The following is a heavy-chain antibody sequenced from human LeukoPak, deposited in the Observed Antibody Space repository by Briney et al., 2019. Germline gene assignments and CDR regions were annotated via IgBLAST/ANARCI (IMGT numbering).Heavy chain of an antibody. CDR2: IKQDGSEK. V-gene: IGHV3-7*01. J-gene: IGHJ4*02. CDR1: GFTFSSYW. D-gene: IGHD3-22*01. Sequence: GGSLRLSCGASGFTFSSYWMSWVRQAPGKGLEWVANIKQDGSEKYYVDSVKGRFTISRDNAKNSLYLQMNSLRAEDTAVYYCARDEYYYDSSGYNRHDYWGQGTLVTVSS. CDR3: ARDEYYYDSSGYNRHDY.